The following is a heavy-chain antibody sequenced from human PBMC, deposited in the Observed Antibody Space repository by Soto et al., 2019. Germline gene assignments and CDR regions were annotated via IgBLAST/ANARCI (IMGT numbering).Heavy chain of an antibody. D-gene: IGHD3-16*01. CDR2: APHSGSP. J-gene: IGHJ4*02. CDR1: GGSIGSHY. V-gene: IGHV4-59*08. CDR3: ARQWGGDY. Sequence: QVQLQESGPGLVKPSETLSLTCTVSGGSIGSHYWSWIRQPPGEGLEWIGRAPHSGSPNYNPSLKSRVTISIDPSKNPFSLKLTSVTAADTAVYYCARQWGGDYWGQGTLVTVSS.